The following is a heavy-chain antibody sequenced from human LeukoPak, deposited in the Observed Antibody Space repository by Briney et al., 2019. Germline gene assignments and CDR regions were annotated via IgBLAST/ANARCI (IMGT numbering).Heavy chain of an antibody. CDR3: ARVPSVSSGWYVFDY. Sequence: GSLRLSCAASGFTFSSYGMHWVRQAPGKGLEWVAFIRYDGSNKYYADSVKGRFTISRDNSKNTLYLQMNSLRAEDTAVYYCARVPSVSSGWYVFDYWGQGTLVTVSS. CDR1: GFTFSSYG. CDR2: IRYDGSNK. J-gene: IGHJ4*02. D-gene: IGHD6-19*01. V-gene: IGHV3-30*02.